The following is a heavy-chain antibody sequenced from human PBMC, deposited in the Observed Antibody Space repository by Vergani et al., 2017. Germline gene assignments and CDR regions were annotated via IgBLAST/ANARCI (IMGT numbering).Heavy chain of an antibody. Sequence: EVQLVESGGVVVQPGGSLRLSCAASGFTFDDYTMHWVRQAPGKGLEWVSLISWDGGSTYYADSVKGRFTISRDNAKNSLYLQMNSLRAEDTAVYYCAREGRIAAAGTPYYYYYYMDVWGKGTTVTVSS. D-gene: IGHD6-13*01. J-gene: IGHJ6*03. V-gene: IGHV3-43*01. CDR3: AREGRIAAAGTPYYYYYYMDV. CDR1: GFTFDDYT. CDR2: ISWDGGST.